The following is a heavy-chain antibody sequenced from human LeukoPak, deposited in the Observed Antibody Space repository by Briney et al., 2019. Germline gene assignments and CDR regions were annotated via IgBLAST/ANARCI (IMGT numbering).Heavy chain of an antibody. D-gene: IGHD2-15*01. CDR3: ARDIAHDY. Sequence: TSETLSLTCTVSRGSITSYYWSWIRQPPGKRLEWIGYIHYSGSTYYNPSLKSRVNISVDTSKNQFSLKLSSVTAADTAVYYCARDIAHDYWGQGTLVTVSS. CDR1: RGSITSYY. V-gene: IGHV4-59*12. CDR2: IHYSGST. J-gene: IGHJ4*02.